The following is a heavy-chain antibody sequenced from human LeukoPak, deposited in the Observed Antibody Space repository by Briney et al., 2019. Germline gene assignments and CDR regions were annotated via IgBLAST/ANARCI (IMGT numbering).Heavy chain of an antibody. CDR3: ASEPRYYYDSSGYYY. J-gene: IGHJ4*02. V-gene: IGHV1-46*01. CDR2: INPSGGST. D-gene: IGHD3-22*01. Sequence: GASVKVSCKASGYTFTSYYMHWVRQAPGQGLEWMGIINPSGGSTSYAQKFQGRVTMTRDTSTSTVYMELSRLRSDDTAVYYCASEPRYYYDSSGYYYWGQGTLATVSS. CDR1: GYTFTSYY.